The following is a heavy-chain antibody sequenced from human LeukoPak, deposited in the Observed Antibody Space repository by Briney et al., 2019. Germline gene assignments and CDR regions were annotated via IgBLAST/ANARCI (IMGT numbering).Heavy chain of an antibody. D-gene: IGHD6-19*01. V-gene: IGHV1-2*02. CDR3: AKTRAVAGTMGYFDY. CDR1: GYTFTGYY. Sequence: ASVKVSCKASGYTFTGYYMDWVRQAPGQGLGWMGWINPNSGGTNYAQKFQGRVTMTRDTSISTAYMELSRLRSDDTAVYYCAKTRAVAGTMGYFDYWGQGTLVTVSS. J-gene: IGHJ4*02. CDR2: INPNSGGT.